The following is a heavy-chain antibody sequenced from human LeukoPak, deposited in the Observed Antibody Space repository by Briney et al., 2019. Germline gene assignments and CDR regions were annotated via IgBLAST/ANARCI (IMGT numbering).Heavy chain of an antibody. D-gene: IGHD2-21*01. CDR1: GFTFSSYW. Sequence: PGGSLRLSCVASGFTFSSYWMHWVRQAPGKGLVWVSRINSDGSSTKCADSVNGRFTISRYNAKNTLYLQMNSLRAEDTVVYHCAPLAHGHDSWGQGKLVTVSP. CDR3: APLAHGHDS. V-gene: IGHV3-74*03. CDR2: INSDGSST. J-gene: IGHJ4*02.